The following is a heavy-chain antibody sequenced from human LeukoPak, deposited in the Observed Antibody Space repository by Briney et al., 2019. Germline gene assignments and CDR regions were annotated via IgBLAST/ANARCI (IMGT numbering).Heavy chain of an antibody. D-gene: IGHD5-12*01. CDR2: IYYSGST. CDR3: ATYLRSYSGYDYYYCYGMDD. CDR1: GGSISSYY. Sequence: SETLSLTCTVSGGSISSYYWSWIRQPPGKGLEWIGYIYYSGSTNYNPSLKSRVTISVGTSKNQFSLKLSSVTAADTAVYYCATYLRSYSGYDYYYCYGMDDWGQGTTVTVSS. V-gene: IGHV4-59*01. J-gene: IGHJ6*02.